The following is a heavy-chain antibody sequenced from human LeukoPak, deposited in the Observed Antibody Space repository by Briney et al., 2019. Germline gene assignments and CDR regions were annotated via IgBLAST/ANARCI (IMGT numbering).Heavy chain of an antibody. CDR1: GFTFSSYW. CDR3: ARRSQTEREWYYYDSSGYDDWYFDL. V-gene: IGHV3-74*01. Sequence: GGSLRLSCAASGFTFSSYWMHWVRQAPGKGLVWVSRINSDGSSTSYADSVKGRFTISRDNAKNTLYLQMNSLRAEDTAVYYCARRSQTEREWYYYDSSGYDDWYFDLWGRGTLVTVSS. CDR2: INSDGSST. J-gene: IGHJ2*01. D-gene: IGHD3-22*01.